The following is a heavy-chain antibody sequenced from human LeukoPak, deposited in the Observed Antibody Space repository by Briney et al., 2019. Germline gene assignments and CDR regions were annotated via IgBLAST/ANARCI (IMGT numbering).Heavy chain of an antibody. CDR2: INAGNGNT. J-gene: IGHJ6*02. D-gene: IGHD3-10*01. CDR3: ARARITMVRGKGYYYYGMDV. CDR1: GYTFTSCA. Sequence: ASVKVSCKASGYTFTSCAMHWVRQAPGQRLEWMGWINAGNGNTKYSQKFQGRVTITRDTSASTAYMELSSLRSEDTAVYYCARARITMVRGKGYYYYGMDVWGQGTTVTVSS. V-gene: IGHV1-3*01.